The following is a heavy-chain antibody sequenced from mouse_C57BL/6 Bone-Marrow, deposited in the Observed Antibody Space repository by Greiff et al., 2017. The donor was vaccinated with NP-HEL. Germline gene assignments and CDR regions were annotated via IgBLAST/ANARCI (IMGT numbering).Heavy chain of an antibody. J-gene: IGHJ3*01. CDR3: AREGFYYYGSSSFAY. V-gene: IGHV1-82*01. CDR2: IYPGDGDT. D-gene: IGHD1-1*01. CDR1: GYAFSSSW. Sequence: VQLQQSGPELVKPGASVKISCKASGYAFSSSWMNWVKQRPGKGLEWIGRIYPGDGDTNYNGKFKGKATLTADKSSSTAYMQLSSLTSEDSAVYFCAREGFYYYGSSSFAYWGQGTLATVSA.